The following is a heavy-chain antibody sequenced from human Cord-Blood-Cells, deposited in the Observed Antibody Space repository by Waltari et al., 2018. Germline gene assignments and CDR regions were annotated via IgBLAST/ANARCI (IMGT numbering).Heavy chain of an antibody. CDR2: IYSGGSK. Sequence: EVQLVESGGGLIQPGGSLRLSCAASGFTVSSNYMSWVRQAPGKGREWVSVIYSGGSKYYADSVKGRFTISRDNSKNTLYLQMNSLRAEDTAVYYCARDLLDGGNAFDIWGQGTMVTVSS. D-gene: IGHD2-15*01. J-gene: IGHJ3*02. CDR1: GFTVSSNY. CDR3: ARDLLDGGNAFDI. V-gene: IGHV3-53*01.